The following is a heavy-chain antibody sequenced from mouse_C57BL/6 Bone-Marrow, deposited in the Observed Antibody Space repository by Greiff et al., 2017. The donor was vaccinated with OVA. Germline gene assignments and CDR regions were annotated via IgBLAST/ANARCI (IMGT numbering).Heavy chain of an antibody. Sequence: QVQLQQPGTELVKPGASVKLSCKASGYTFTSYWMHWVKQRPGQGLEWIGNINPSNGGTNYNEKFKSKATLNVDKSSSTAYMRLSSLTSEDSAVYYGARSGDYGSSYRAMDYWGQGTSVTVSS. CDR1: GYTFTSYW. CDR3: ARSGDYGSSYRAMDY. V-gene: IGHV1-53*01. D-gene: IGHD1-1*01. CDR2: INPSNGGT. J-gene: IGHJ4*01.